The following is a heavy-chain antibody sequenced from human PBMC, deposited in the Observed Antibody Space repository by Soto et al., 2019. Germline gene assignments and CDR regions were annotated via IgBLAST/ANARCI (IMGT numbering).Heavy chain of an antibody. CDR1: GGSFSGYY. CDR2: INHSGST. J-gene: IGHJ4*02. CDR3: AREVYGSGNDY. D-gene: IGHD3-10*01. Sequence: SETLSLTCAVYGGSFSGYYWSWIRQPPGKGLEWIGEINHSGSTNYNPSLKSRVTISVDTSKNQFSLKLGSVTAADTAVYYCAREVYGSGNDYWGQGTLVTVSS. V-gene: IGHV4-34*01.